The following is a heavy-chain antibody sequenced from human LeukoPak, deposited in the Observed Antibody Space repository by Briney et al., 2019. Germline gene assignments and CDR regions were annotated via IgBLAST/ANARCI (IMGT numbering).Heavy chain of an antibody. V-gene: IGHV1-18*01. Sequence: ASVKVSCKAPGYTFTSYGISWVRQAPGQGLEWLGWISAYNGNTNYAQKLQGRVTITTDESTSTAYMELSSLRSEDTAVYYCARSSSSWYGVDYWGQGTLVTVSS. CDR3: ARSSSSWYGVDY. J-gene: IGHJ4*02. CDR1: GYTFTSYG. D-gene: IGHD6-13*01. CDR2: ISAYNGNT.